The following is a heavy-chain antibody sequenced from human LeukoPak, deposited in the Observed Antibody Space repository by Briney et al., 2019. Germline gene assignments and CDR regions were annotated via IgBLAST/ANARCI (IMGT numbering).Heavy chain of an antibody. CDR1: VFTFSTYQ. Sequence: GGSLRLSCAASVFTFSTYQMNWVRQAPGKGLEWVSYISNSDNTRYYTDSVKGRFTISRDNAKNSLYLQMNNLRAEDTGVYYCARATGYLSYFDLWGRGTLVTVSS. V-gene: IGHV3-48*03. J-gene: IGHJ2*01. D-gene: IGHD3-9*01. CDR3: ARATGYLSYFDL. CDR2: ISNSDNTR.